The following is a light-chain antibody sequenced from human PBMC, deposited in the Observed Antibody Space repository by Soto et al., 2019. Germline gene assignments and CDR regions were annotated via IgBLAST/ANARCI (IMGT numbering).Light chain of an antibody. J-gene: IGKJ4*01. CDR2: SAS. CDR1: QSVSSD. V-gene: IGKV3D-15*01. CDR3: QQYHNWPLS. Sequence: ETGRTQAPATLSESPCERATLSCWSSQSVSSDLAWYHQKPGQAPRLLIYSASTRATGIPARFSGSQSGTEFTLTISSLLSEDFAVYSCQQYHNWPLSFGGGTKVDI.